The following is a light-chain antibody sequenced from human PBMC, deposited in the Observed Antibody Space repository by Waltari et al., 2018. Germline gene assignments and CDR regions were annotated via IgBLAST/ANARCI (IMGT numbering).Light chain of an antibody. CDR1: QSVSSS. Sequence: ETVMTQSPATLSLSPGERATLSCRASQSVSSSLAWYQQKPGQAPRLLIYGASSRATGIPDRFSGSGSGTEFTLTISSLEPEDVGVYYCQQESNWNTFGGGTKVEIK. V-gene: IGKV3D-15*01. CDR3: QQESNWNT. J-gene: IGKJ4*01. CDR2: GAS.